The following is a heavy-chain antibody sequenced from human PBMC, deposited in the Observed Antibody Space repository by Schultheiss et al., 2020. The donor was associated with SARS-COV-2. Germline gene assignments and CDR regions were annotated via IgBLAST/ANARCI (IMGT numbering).Heavy chain of an antibody. V-gene: IGHV3-30*12. CDR3: AKGQEQWLVYYGMDV. CDR1: GFTFSSYG. J-gene: IGHJ6*02. Sequence: GESLKISCAASGFTFSSYGMHWVRQAPGKGLEWVALISYDGSNKYYAESVKGRFTISRDNSKNTLYLQMNSLRAEDTAVYYCAKGQEQWLVYYGMDVWGQGTTVTVS. CDR2: ISYDGSNK. D-gene: IGHD6-19*01.